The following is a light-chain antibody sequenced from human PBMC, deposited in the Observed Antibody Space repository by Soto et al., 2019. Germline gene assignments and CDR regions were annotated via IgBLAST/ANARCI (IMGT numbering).Light chain of an antibody. V-gene: IGLV2-14*03. J-gene: IGLJ2*01. CDR2: DVN. CDR3: TSWTTSTTMI. CDR1: SRDIGAYNF. Sequence: QSVLTQPASVSGSPGQSITLSCTGTSRDIGAYNFVSWYQQHPGKAPKLMLYDVNIRPSGVSNRFSGSKSGNTASLTISGLQAEDEADYYCTSWTTSTTMIFGGGTKVTVL.